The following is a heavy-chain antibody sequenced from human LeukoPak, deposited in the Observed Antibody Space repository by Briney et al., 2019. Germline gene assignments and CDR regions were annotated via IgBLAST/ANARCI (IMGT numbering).Heavy chain of an antibody. D-gene: IGHD1-1*01. V-gene: IGHV3-23*01. CDR1: GFTFSRIA. Sequence: GGSLRLSCAASGFTFSRIAMSWVRQAPGKGLEWVSAIRSNGETVYYADSVKGRFTVSRDNSRQTLCFQMSSLRVEDTATYYCAKGQELDDGVFDSWGQGTLVTVSS. CDR2: IRSNGETV. J-gene: IGHJ4*02. CDR3: AKGQELDDGVFDS.